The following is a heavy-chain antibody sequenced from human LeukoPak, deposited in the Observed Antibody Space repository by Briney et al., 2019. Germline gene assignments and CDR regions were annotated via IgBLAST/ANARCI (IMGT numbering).Heavy chain of an antibody. CDR3: ARSHPRTSVFDF. J-gene: IGHJ3*01. CDR1: GFTVSSNY. Sequence: EGSLRLSCAASGFTVSSNYMNWVRQAPGKGLEWVSVIYSSSSTYYADSVKGRFTISRDNSKNTLYLQMNSLRVEDTAVYYCARSHPRTSVFDFGGQGTMVTLSS. CDR2: IYSSSST. V-gene: IGHV3-53*01. D-gene: IGHD5/OR15-5a*01.